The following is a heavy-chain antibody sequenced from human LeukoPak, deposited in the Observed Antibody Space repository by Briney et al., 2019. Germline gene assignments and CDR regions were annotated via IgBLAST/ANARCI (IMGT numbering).Heavy chain of an antibody. CDR1: GFTFSNYS. Sequence: GSLRLSCAASGFTFSNYSMNWVRQAPGKGLEWVSSISSSSSYIYYADSVKGRFTISRDNAKNSLYLQMNSLRAEDTAVYYCARDDYDFWSGYPTQNWFDPWGQGTLVTVCS. J-gene: IGHJ5*02. V-gene: IGHV3-21*01. CDR3: ARDDYDFWSGYPTQNWFDP. D-gene: IGHD3-3*01. CDR2: ISSSSSYI.